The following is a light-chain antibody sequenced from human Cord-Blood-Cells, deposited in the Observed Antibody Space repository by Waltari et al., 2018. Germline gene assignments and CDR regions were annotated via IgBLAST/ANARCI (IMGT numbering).Light chain of an antibody. V-gene: IGLV2-23*01. CDR2: EGS. CDR3: CSYAGSSVVV. CDR1: SSDVGSYNL. J-gene: IGLJ2*01. Sequence: QSALTQPASVSGSPGQSTTISCTGTSSDVGSYNLVSWYQQHPGKAPKLMIYEGSKRPSGVSNRFSGSKSGTTASLTISGLQAEDEADYYCCSYAGSSVVVFGGGTKLTVL.